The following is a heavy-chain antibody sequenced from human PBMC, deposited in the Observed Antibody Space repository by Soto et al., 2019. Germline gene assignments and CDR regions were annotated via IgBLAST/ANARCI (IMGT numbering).Heavy chain of an antibody. CDR1: GFTFSSYG. J-gene: IGHJ6*03. CDR2: IWYDGSNK. V-gene: IGHV3-33*08. CDR3: ARDPVEWRRVITTNAVRYYMDV. Sequence: GGSLRLSCAASGFTFSSYGMHWVRQAPGKGLEWVAVIWYDGSNKYYADSVKGRFTISRDNSKNTLYLQMNSLRAEDTAVYFCARDPVEWRRVITTNAVRYYMDVWGKGTTVTVSS. D-gene: IGHD1-26*01.